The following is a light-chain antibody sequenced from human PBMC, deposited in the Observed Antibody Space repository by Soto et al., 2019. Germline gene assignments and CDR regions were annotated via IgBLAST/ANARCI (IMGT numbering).Light chain of an antibody. J-gene: IGKJ1*01. Sequence: EILMTQSPDILSVSPGVRATLSCRAGQGVTTNFAWYQQKSGQSPRLLIYDVSIRATGVPARFSGTGSETDFTLTISGLQSEDAEVYFCKQYGSSARTFGQGTKVDIK. CDR2: DVS. V-gene: IGKV3-15*01. CDR3: KQYGSSART. CDR1: QGVTTN.